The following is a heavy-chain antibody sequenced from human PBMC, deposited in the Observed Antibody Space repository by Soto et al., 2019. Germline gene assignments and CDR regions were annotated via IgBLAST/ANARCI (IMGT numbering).Heavy chain of an antibody. CDR1: GGSVSSGDYY. Sequence: QVQLQESGPGLLKPSQTLSLTCTVSGGSVSSGDYYWSCIRQHPGKGLEWIGYIYYSGSTYYNPSLKSRVTISVDTSKNQFSLKLSSVTAADTAVYYCARWWSGSRQGFDPWGQGPLVTVSS. J-gene: IGHJ5*02. V-gene: IGHV4-31*03. CDR2: IYYSGST. D-gene: IGHD3-3*01. CDR3: ARWWSGSRQGFDP.